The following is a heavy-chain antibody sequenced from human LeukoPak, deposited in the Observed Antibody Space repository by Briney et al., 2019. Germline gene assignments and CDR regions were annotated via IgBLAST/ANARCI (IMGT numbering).Heavy chain of an antibody. D-gene: IGHD3-22*01. V-gene: IGHV3-7*01. J-gene: IGHJ4*02. CDR1: GFTFSGHW. Sequence: GGSLRLSCVASGFTFSGHWMHWVRQAPGKGLEWVANIKQDGSEKYYVDSVKGRFTISRDNAKNSLYLQINSLRAEDTAVYYCAREDYYDGSVDYWGQGTLVTVSS. CDR3: AREDYYDGSVDY. CDR2: IKQDGSEK.